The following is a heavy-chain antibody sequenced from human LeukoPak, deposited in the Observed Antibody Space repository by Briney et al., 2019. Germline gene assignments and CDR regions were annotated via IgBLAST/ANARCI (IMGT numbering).Heavy chain of an antibody. D-gene: IGHD2-2*01. CDR2: TYYKSTWYN. Sequence: SQTLSLTCAISGDSVSSNSVTWNWIRQSPSRGLEWLGRTYYKSTWYNDHAVSVRGRITVNPDTSKNQFSLHLNSVTPEDTAVYYCARRLTQYDCFDPWGQGILVTVSS. J-gene: IGHJ5*02. V-gene: IGHV6-1*01. CDR1: GDSVSSNSVT. CDR3: ARRLTQYDCFDP.